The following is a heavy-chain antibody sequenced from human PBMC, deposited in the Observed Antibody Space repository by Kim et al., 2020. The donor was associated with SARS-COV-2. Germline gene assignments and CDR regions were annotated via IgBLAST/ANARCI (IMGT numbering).Heavy chain of an antibody. V-gene: IGHV3-48*02. Sequence: GGSLRLSCAASGFTFSSYSMNWVRQAPGQGLEWVSYISSSSSTIYYADSVKGRVTISRDNAKNSLYLQMNRLRDEDTAVYYCARVALYCSGGSCSRGGIDVWGQGTTVTVSS. CDR3: ARVALYCSGGSCSRGGIDV. J-gene: IGHJ6*02. D-gene: IGHD2-15*01. CDR1: GFTFSSYS. CDR2: ISSSSSTI.